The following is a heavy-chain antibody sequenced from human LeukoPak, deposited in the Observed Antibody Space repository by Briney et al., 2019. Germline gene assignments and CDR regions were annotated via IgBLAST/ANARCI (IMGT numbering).Heavy chain of an antibody. CDR1: GGSIRSCY. D-gene: IGHD2-2*01. Sequence: WETLSLMQTVWGGSIRSCYCRCVSQPPGKGLEWIGYIYYSGSTNYNPSLNSRVTMSLDTSKNQFSLNLSSVTAADTAVYYCERYACYLDYWGRGTLVTVSS. CDR3: ERYACYLDY. V-gene: IGHV4-59*12. J-gene: IGHJ4*02. CDR2: IYYSGST.